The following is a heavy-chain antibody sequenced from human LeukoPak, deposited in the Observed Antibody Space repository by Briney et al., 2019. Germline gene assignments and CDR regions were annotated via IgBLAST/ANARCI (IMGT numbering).Heavy chain of an antibody. V-gene: IGHV3-30*18. CDR1: GFTFSSYG. J-gene: IGHJ6*02. Sequence: PGGSLRLSCAASGFTFSSYGMHWVRQAPGKGLEWVAVISYDGSNKYYADSVKGRFTISRDNSKNTLYLQMNSLRAEDTAVYYCAKDEEQWLYVNYYGMDVWGQGTTVTVSS. CDR2: ISYDGSNK. D-gene: IGHD6-19*01. CDR3: AKDEEQWLYVNYYGMDV.